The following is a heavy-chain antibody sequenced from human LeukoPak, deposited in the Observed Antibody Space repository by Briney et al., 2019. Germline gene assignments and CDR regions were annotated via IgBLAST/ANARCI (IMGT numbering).Heavy chain of an antibody. CDR1: GGSISSYY. J-gene: IGHJ4*02. CDR3: ARGDYNGNPDFDS. CDR2: ISYSGST. Sequence: PETLSLTCTVSGGSISSYYWNWIRQPPGRRLEWIGYISYSGSTNYNPSLKSRVTISVDTSKNHFSLNLSSVTAADTAVYYCARGDYNGNPDFDSWGQGTLVTVSS. D-gene: IGHD2-8*01. V-gene: IGHV4-59*01.